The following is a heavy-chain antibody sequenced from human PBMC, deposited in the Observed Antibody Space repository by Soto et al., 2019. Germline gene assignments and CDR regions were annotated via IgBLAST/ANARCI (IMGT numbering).Heavy chain of an antibody. CDR1: GGSFSGYY. V-gene: IGHV4-34*09. Sequence: PSETLSLTCAVYGGSFSGYYWSWIRQPPGKGLEWIGEINHSGSTNYNPSLKSRVTISVDTSKNQFSLKLSSVTAADTAVYYCARDRRNYGMDVWGQGTTVTVSS. J-gene: IGHJ6*02. CDR3: ARDRRNYGMDV. CDR2: INHSGST.